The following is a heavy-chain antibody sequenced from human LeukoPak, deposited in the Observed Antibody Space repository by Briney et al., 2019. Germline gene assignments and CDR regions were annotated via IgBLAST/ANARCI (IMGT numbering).Heavy chain of an antibody. J-gene: IGHJ4*02. CDR3: AREMEGDYGSGTFFDL. Sequence: YISDGGDTIYYPDSVKGRFTISRDNAKNSLYLQMNGLRVEDTAVYYCAREMEGDYGSGTFFDLWGQGNMXTVSS. D-gene: IGHD3-10*01. CDR2: ISDGGDTI. V-gene: IGHV3-11*01.